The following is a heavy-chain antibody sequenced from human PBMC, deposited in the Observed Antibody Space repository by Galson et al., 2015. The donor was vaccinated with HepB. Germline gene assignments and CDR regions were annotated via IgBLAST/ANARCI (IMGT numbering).Heavy chain of an antibody. D-gene: IGHD3-9*01. CDR3: AKDLKLRYFDWSWEALNAFDI. V-gene: IGHV3-23*01. J-gene: IGHJ3*02. Sequence: SLRLSCAASGFTFSSYAMSWVRQAPEKGLEWVSAISGSGGSTYYADSVKGRFTISRDNSKNTLYLQMNSLGAEDTAVYYCAKDLKLRYFDWSWEALNAFDIWGQGTMVTVSS. CDR2: ISGSGGST. CDR1: GFTFSSYA.